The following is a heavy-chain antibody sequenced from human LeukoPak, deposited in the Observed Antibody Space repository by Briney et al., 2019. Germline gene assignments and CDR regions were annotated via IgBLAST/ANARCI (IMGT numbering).Heavy chain of an antibody. J-gene: IGHJ4*02. CDR1: GGSISSSSYY. CDR3: ARYSYGLDY. CDR2: IYYSGST. D-gene: IGHD5-18*01. Sequence: SETLSLTCTVSGGSISSSSYYWGWIRQPPGKGLEWIGSIYYSGSTYYNPSLKSRVTISVDTSKNQFSLKLSSVTAADTAVYYCARYSYGLDYWGQGTLVTVSS. V-gene: IGHV4-39*07.